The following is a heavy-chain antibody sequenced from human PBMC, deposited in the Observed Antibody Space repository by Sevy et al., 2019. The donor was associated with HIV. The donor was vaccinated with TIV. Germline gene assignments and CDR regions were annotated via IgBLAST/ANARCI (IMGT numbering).Heavy chain of an antibody. V-gene: IGHV3-74*01. CDR1: GFTFRSYW. Sequence: GGSLRLSCAASGFTFRSYWMHWVRQAPGKGLVWVSRINSDGTSTSYADSVKGRFTISRDNAKNTVFLQVNSLRAEDTATYYCARPSRTAQTGAFDSWGQGTLVTVSS. CDR2: INSDGTST. CDR3: ARPSRTAQTGAFDS. J-gene: IGHJ4*02. D-gene: IGHD7-27*01.